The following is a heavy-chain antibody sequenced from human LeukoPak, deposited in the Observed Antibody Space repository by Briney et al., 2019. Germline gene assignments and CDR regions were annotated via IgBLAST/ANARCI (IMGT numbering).Heavy chain of an antibody. J-gene: IGHJ6*03. CDR3: ARASITSTYYHYYMDV. D-gene: IGHD3-10*01. V-gene: IGHV3-30*01. CDR2: VSPDGSVE. CDR1: GFTVSSTY. Sequence: GGSLRLSCAASGFTVSSTYMSWVRQAPGKGLEWVVVVSPDGSVENYADSVKGRFTISRDNSKNTVYLQMNSLRTEDTAVYYCARASITSTYYHYYMDVWGKGTTVTVSS.